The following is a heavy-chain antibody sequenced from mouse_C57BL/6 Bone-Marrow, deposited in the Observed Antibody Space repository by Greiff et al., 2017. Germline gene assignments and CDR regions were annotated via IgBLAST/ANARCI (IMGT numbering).Heavy chain of an antibody. CDR3: TTIFSMDD. CDR1: GFNIKDDY. V-gene: IGHV14-4*01. CDR2: IDPENGDT. J-gene: IGHJ4*01. Sequence: EVQLQQSGAELVRPGASVKLSCTASGFNIKDDYMHWVKQRPEQGLEWIGWIDPENGDTEYASKFQGQATITADTSSNTAYLQLSSLTSEDTAVYYCTTIFSMDDWGQGTSVTVSS.